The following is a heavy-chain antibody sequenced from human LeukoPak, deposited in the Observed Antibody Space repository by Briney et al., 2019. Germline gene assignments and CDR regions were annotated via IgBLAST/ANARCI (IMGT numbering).Heavy chain of an antibody. D-gene: IGHD1-26*01. CDR2: ISGSGGGT. CDR1: GSTSSSHA. CDR3: VKDLGRYRNNCFDY. Sequence: GGSPRLSCAASGSTSSSHAMSWVRQAPEQGLEWVSTISGSGGGTYYADSVKGRFTISRDDSKNTLYLQMNSLRAEDTAVYYCVKDLGRYRNNCFDYWGQGTLVTVSS. V-gene: IGHV3-23*01. J-gene: IGHJ4*02.